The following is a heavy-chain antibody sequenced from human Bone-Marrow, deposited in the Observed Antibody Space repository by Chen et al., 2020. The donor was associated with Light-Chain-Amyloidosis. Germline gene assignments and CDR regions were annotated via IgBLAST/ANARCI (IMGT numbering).Heavy chain of an antibody. D-gene: IGHD6-6*01. CDR3: ARGHSNVYSSSAQRRNWFDP. J-gene: IGHJ5*02. CDR2: INHSGSA. V-gene: IGHV4-34*01. Sequence: QVELQQWGTGLLKPSETLSLTCGIHNGAFGDDYWTWIRQPPGKGLQWIAEINHSGSANYNSSLKSRTTISVDKSKNQFSLKLSSVTAADTAVYYCARGHSNVYSSSAQRRNWFDPWGQGTLVTVSS. CDR1: NGAFGDDY.